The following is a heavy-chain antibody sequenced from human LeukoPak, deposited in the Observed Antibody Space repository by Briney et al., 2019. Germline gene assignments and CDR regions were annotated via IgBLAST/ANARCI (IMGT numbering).Heavy chain of an antibody. J-gene: IGHJ6*02. CDR1: GFTFSRYW. CDR2: IKQDGSEK. Sequence: GGSLRLSCAASGFTFSRYWMAWVRQAPGKGLEWVANIKQDGSEKYYVDSVKGRFTISRDNAKNSLYLEMNRLRADDTAVYYCGRAMDVWGQGTTVTVSS. CDR3: GRAMDV. V-gene: IGHV3-7*04.